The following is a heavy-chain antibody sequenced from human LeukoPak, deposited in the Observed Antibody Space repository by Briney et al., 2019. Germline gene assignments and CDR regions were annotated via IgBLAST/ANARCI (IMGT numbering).Heavy chain of an antibody. J-gene: IGHJ4*02. CDR2: ISAYNGNT. Sequence: ASVKASCKASGYTFTSYGISWVRQAPGQGLEWMGWISAYNGNTNYAQKLQGRVTMTTDTSTGTAYMELRSLRSDDTAVYYCARGGYYGSGSSTHLDNWGQGTLVTVSS. V-gene: IGHV1-18*01. D-gene: IGHD3-10*01. CDR3: ARGGYYGSGSSTHLDN. CDR1: GYTFTSYG.